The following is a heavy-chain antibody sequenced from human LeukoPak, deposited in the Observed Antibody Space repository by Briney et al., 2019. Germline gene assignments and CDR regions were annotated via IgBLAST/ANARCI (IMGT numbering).Heavy chain of an antibody. D-gene: IGHD6-6*01. V-gene: IGHV1-24*01. J-gene: IGHJ4*02. CDR2: FDPEDGET. Sequence: ASVTVSCKVSGYTLTELSMHWVRQAPGKGLEWMGGFDPEDGETIYAQKFQGRVTMTEDTSTDTAYMELSSLRSEDTAVYYCATGIVSVRQLVRLDYWGQGTLVTVSS. CDR3: ATGIVSVRQLVRLDY. CDR1: GYTLTELS.